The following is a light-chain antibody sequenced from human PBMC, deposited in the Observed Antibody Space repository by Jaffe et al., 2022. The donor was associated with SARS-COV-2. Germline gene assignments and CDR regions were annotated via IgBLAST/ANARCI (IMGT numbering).Light chain of an antibody. V-gene: IGKV3-20*01. Sequence: EIVLTQSPGTLSLSPGERATLSCRATQSISSSFLAWYQQRPGQAPRLLIYGSTNRAIGIPDRFSGSGSGTDFTLTISRLEPEDFAVYYCQQYGSSPRTFGQGTKVEIK. CDR3: QQYGSSPRT. J-gene: IGKJ1*01. CDR2: GST. CDR1: QSISSSF.